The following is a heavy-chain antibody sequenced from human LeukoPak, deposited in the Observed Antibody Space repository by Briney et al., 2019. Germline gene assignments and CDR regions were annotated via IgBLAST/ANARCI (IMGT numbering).Heavy chain of an antibody. Sequence: ASVKVSCKASGYTFTSYGISWVRQAPGQGLEWMGWISAYNGNTNYAQKLQGRVTMTTDTSTSTAYMELRSLRSDDTAVYYCARDETAPGYYYGMDVWGQGTTVTVSS. CDR3: ARDETAPGYYYGMDV. V-gene: IGHV1-18*01. J-gene: IGHJ6*02. D-gene: IGHD3-10*01. CDR1: GYTFTSYG. CDR2: ISAYNGNT.